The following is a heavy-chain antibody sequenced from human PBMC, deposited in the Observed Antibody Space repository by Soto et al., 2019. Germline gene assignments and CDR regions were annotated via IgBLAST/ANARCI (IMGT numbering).Heavy chain of an antibody. CDR2: VSSSSFHT. Sequence: QVHLMDSGGGLVKPGGSLRLSCVASGFTFSDYYMTWIRQAPGKGLEWISYVSSSSFHTNYADSVKGRFTISRDNVKNSLYLQMNSLKAEDTAIYYCARGVTDPPFDYWGQGTLVTVSS. CDR3: ARGVTDPPFDY. CDR1: GFTFSDYY. V-gene: IGHV3-11*06. J-gene: IGHJ4*02. D-gene: IGHD2-21*02.